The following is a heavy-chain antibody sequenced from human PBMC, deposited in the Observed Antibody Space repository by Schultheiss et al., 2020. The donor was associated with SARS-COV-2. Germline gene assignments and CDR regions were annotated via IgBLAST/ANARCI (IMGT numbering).Heavy chain of an antibody. CDR1: GFTFSSYA. J-gene: IGHJ4*02. V-gene: IGHV3-30*04. D-gene: IGHD2-8*01. CDR3: ARDLVYSRSAPDY. CDR2: ISYDGSNK. Sequence: GGSLRLSCAASGFTFSSYAMHWVRQAPGKGLEWVALISYDGSNKYYADSVKGRFTISRDNSRNTMYMQMKSVRAEDTAVYYCARDLVYSRSAPDYWGQGTLVTVS.